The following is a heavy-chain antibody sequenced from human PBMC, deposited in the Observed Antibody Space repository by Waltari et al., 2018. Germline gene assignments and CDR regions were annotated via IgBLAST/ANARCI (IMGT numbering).Heavy chain of an antibody. CDR3: AQWGSGYSREYFQH. CDR2: IMPMYGVV. J-gene: IGHJ1*01. Sequence: QVQLVQSGAEVKKSGSSVKVSCKASGDTFSSFATSWVRQAPGQGLEGMGRIMPMYGVVNDAQDWQGRATSSADESTTTAYLELTSLSPEDTAVYYCAQWGSGYSREYFQHWGQGTLITVFS. CDR1: GDTFSSFA. D-gene: IGHD6-25*01. V-gene: IGHV1-69*15.